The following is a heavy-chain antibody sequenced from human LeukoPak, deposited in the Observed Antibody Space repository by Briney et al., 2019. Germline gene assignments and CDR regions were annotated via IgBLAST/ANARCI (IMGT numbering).Heavy chain of an antibody. CDR2: IIPIFGTA. D-gene: IGHD4-17*01. Sequence: ASVKVSCKASGGTFSSYAISWVRQAPGQGLEWMGGIIPIFGTANYAQKFQGRVTITADESTSTAYMELSSLRSEDTAVYYCASTYGDYFGIYWGQGALVTVSS. J-gene: IGHJ4*02. CDR1: GGTFSSYA. V-gene: IGHV1-69*13. CDR3: ASTYGDYFGIY.